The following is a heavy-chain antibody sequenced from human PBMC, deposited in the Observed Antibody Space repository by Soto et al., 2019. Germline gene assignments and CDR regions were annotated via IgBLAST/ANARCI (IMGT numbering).Heavy chain of an antibody. CDR1: GYTFTSYD. Sequence: QVQLVQSGAEVKKPGASVKVSCKASGYTFTSYDINWVRQATGQGLEWMGWMNPNSGNTGYAQKFQGRVAMTRNTSISTAYMELSSLRSEDTAVYYCARWPDGYYYYGMDVWGQGTTVTVSS. CDR3: ARWPDGYYYYGMDV. V-gene: IGHV1-8*01. J-gene: IGHJ6*02. CDR2: MNPNSGNT.